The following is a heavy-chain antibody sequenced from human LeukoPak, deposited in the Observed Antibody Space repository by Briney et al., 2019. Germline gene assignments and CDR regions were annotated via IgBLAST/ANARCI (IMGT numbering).Heavy chain of an antibody. V-gene: IGHV1-8*01. J-gene: IGHJ4*02. CDR2: MNPKSGNT. CDR1: GYTFTNHD. D-gene: IGHD5-18*01. CDR3: ARGVNSQGAAMVLFDS. Sequence: ASVKVSCKASGYTFTNHDINWVRQASGQGLEWMGWMNPKSGNTGYLQKFQGRVTMTRDTSMSTAFMELSSLTSEDTAVYYCARGVNSQGAAMVLFDSWGQGSLVTVSA.